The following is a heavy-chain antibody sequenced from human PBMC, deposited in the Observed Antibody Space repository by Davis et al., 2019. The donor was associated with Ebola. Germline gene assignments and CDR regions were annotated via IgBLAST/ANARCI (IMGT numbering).Heavy chain of an antibody. V-gene: IGHV3-7*03. Sequence: GGSLRLSCAASGFTFSSYWMSWVRQAPGKGLEWVANIKQDGSEKYYVDSVKGRFTISRDNTKNSVYLQVNSLRAEDTAVYYCARGVLRVIPCDYWGQGTLVTVSS. CDR3: ARGVLRVIPCDY. CDR1: GFTFSSYW. D-gene: IGHD3-10*01. CDR2: IKQDGSEK. J-gene: IGHJ4*02.